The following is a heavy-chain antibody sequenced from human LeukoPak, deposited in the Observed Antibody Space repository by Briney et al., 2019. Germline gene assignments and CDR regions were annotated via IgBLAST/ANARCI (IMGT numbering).Heavy chain of an antibody. J-gene: IGHJ4*02. CDR3: ARDQYYYDSSGSGY. CDR2: ISAYNGNT. D-gene: IGHD3-22*01. CDR1: GYTFTSYG. Sequence: GASVKVSCKASGYTFTSYGISWVRQAPGQGLEWMEWISAYNGNTNYAQKLQGRVTMTTDTSTSTAYMELRSLRSDDTAVYYCARDQYYYDSSGSGYWGQGTLVTVSS. V-gene: IGHV1-18*01.